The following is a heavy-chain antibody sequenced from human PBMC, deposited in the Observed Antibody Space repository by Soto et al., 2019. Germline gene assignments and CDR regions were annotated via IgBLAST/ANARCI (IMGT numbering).Heavy chain of an antibody. CDR1: GYAFTSYA. D-gene: IGHD1-1*01. V-gene: IGHV1-3*01. CDR3: TRGQLSNWFDP. J-gene: IGHJ5*02. Sequence: ASVKVSGKDSGYAFTSYALHWVRQAPGQRPEWMGLINAGNGNTKYSQKFQGRVTITRDTSASTSYMELTSLRSEDTAVYYCTRGQLSNWFDPWGQGTLVTVSS. CDR2: INAGNGNT.